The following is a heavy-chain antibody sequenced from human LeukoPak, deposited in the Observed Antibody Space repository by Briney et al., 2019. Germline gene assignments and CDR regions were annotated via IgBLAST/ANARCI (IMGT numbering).Heavy chain of an antibody. J-gene: IGHJ3*02. CDR2: IYTSGST. V-gene: IGHV4-61*02. D-gene: IGHD3-22*01. Sequence: SETLSLTCTVSGGSISSGSYYWSWIRQPAGKGLEWIGRIYTSGSTNYKPSLKSRVTISVDTSKNQFSLKLSSVTAADTAVFYCASLTTADAFDIWGQGTMVTVSS. CDR3: ASLTTADAFDI. CDR1: GGSISSGSYY.